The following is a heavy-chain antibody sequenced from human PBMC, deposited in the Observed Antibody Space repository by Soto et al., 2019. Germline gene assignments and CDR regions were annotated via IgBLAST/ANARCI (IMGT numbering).Heavy chain of an antibody. V-gene: IGHV4-59*01. CDR3: ARAWGRVFDY. Sequence: QVRLQESGPGLVKPSETLSLTCTVSGGSISSYYWSWIWQPPGKGLEWIGYIYYSGSTNYNPSLKSRVTISVDTSKNQFSLKLSSVTAADTAVYYCARAWGRVFDYWGQGTLVTVSS. D-gene: IGHD3-16*01. J-gene: IGHJ4*02. CDR1: GGSISSYY. CDR2: IYYSGST.